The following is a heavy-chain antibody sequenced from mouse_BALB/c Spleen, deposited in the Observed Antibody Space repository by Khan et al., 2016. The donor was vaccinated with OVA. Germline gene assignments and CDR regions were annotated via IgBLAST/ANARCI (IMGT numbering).Heavy chain of an antibody. CDR1: GYTFTDYV. D-gene: IGHD1-1*01. Sequence: QVRLQQPGPELVKPGASVKMSCKASGYTFTDYVLTWVKQRTGQGLEWIGEIYPGSGDTYYNEKFKGKATLTADKSSDTASMQLSSLTSDDSAVQFSARGSYGTSGTFWAQGMLVTVSA. CDR2: IYPGSGDT. J-gene: IGHJ3*01. V-gene: IGHV1-81*01. CDR3: ARGSYGTSGTF.